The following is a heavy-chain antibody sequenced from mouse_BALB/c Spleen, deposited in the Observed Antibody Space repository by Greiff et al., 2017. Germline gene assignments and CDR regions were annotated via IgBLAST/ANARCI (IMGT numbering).Heavy chain of an antibody. CDR1: GFTFSSYA. Sequence: EVQVVESGGGLVKPGGSLKLSCAASGFTFSSYAMSWVRQTPEKRLEWVATISSGGSYTYYPDSVKGRFTISRDNAKNTLYLQMSSLRSEDTAMYYCASPDLGDYAMDYWGQGTSVTVSS. D-gene: IGHD4-1*01. J-gene: IGHJ4*01. V-gene: IGHV5-9-3*01. CDR2: ISSGGSYT. CDR3: ASPDLGDYAMDY.